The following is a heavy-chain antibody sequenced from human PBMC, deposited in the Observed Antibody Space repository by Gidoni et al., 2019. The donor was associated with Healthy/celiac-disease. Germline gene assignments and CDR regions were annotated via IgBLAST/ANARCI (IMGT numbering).Heavy chain of an antibody. Sequence: QLQLQESVPGLVKPSETLSLTCTVSGGSISSSSYYWSWIRQPPGKGLEWIGSIYYSGSTYYNPSLKRRVTISVETSKKQFSLKLSSVTAEDTAVYYCAACPNEYKIDYWGQGNMVTVSS. CDR2: IYYSGST. V-gene: IGHV4-39*01. CDR1: GGSISSSSYY. J-gene: IGHJ4*02. D-gene: IGHD1-1*01. CDR3: AACPNEYKIDY.